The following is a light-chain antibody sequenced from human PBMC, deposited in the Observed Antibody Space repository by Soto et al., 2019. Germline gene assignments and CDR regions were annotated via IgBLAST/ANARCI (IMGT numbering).Light chain of an antibody. V-gene: IGKV3-15*01. J-gene: IGKJ1*01. CDR3: QQYHIWPPWT. Sequence: EIVMTQSPDTLSVSPGEGATLSCRVSQSIRSNLAWYQQRPGQAPRLLMYGASTRADGIPARFTGSGSETEFTLTISSLQSEDFAVYYCQQYHIWPPWTSGQGTKVELK. CDR2: GAS. CDR1: QSIRSN.